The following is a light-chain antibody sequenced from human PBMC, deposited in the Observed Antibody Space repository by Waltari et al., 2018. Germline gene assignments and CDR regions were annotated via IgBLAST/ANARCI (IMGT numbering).Light chain of an antibody. CDR1: NIGSKS. CDR2: DDT. J-gene: IGLJ2*01. Sequence: SYVLTQPPSVSVAPGETARITCGGNNIGSKSVHWYQQKPGQAPVLGVYDDTDRPSGIPERFSGSHSGNTATLTISRVEAGDEADYYCQVWDSTSDHVVFGGGTKLTVL. V-gene: IGLV3-21*02. CDR3: QVWDSTSDHVV.